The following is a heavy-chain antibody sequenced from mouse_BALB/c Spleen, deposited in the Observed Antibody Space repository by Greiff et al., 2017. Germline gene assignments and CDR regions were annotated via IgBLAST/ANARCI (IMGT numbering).Heavy chain of an antibody. CDR2: ISDGGSYT. CDR1: GFTFSDYY. CDR3: ARDQGYRYDAVAMDY. Sequence: EVMLVESGGGLVKPGGSLKLSCAASGFTFSDYYMYWVRQTPEKRLEWVATISDGGSYTYYPDSVKGRFTISRDNAKNNLYLQMSSLKSEDTAMYYCARDQGYRYDAVAMDYWGQGTSVTVSS. V-gene: IGHV5-4*02. D-gene: IGHD2-14*01. J-gene: IGHJ4*01.